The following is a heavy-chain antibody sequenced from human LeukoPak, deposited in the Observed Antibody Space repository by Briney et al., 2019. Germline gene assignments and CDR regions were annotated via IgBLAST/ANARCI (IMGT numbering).Heavy chain of an antibody. J-gene: IGHJ3*02. CDR3: ARGNADLRYYYGAFDM. CDR2: ISYDGNDK. Sequence: GGSLRLSCAASGLTFSNYAVCWARQAPGKGLEWLAVISYDGNDKHYGDSMKGRLTISRDNYKNTLCLQMNSLRAEDTAVYYCARGNADLRYYYGAFDMWGQGTMVTVSS. D-gene: IGHD3-10*01. CDR1: GLTFSNYA. V-gene: IGHV3-30*04.